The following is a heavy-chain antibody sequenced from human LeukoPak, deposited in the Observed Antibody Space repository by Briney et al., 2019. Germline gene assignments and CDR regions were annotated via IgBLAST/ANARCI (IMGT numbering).Heavy chain of an antibody. D-gene: IGHD3-3*01. J-gene: IGHJ4*02. CDR1: GGSFSGYY. V-gene: IGHV4-34*01. CDR3: ARAKGRITIFGVATDY. Sequence: SETLSLTCAVYGGSFSGYYWSWIRQPPGKGLEWIGEINHSGSTNYNPSLKSRVTISVDTSKNQFSPKLSSVTAADTAVYYCARAKGRITIFGVATDYWGQGTLVTVSS. CDR2: INHSGST.